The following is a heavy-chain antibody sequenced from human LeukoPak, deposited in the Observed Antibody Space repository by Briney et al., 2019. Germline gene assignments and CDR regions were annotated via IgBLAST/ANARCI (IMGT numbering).Heavy chain of an antibody. Sequence: ASVKVSCKASGYTFTSYAMNWVRQAPGQGLEWMGWINTNTGNPTYAQGFTGRFVFSLDTSVSTAYLQISSLKAEDTAVYYCARAVPFRSRGYSGYEVTKRGHFDYWGQGTLVTVSS. CDR1: GYTFTSYA. V-gene: IGHV7-4-1*02. D-gene: IGHD5-12*01. CDR3: ARAVPFRSRGYSGYEVTKRGHFDY. CDR2: INTNTGNP. J-gene: IGHJ4*02.